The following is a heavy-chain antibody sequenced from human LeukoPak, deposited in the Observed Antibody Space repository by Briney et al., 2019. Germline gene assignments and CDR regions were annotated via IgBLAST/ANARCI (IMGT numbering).Heavy chain of an antibody. Sequence: GGSLRLSCAASGFTFSHYTMDWVRQAPGKGLEWVSSITALSSYIYYADSVKGRFTISRDNANNSLYLQMTSLRAEDTAVYYCARVGGTGWYHDDYWGQGTLVTVSS. J-gene: IGHJ4*02. CDR2: ITALSSYI. V-gene: IGHV3-21*01. CDR1: GFTFSHYT. CDR3: ARVGGTGWYHDDY. D-gene: IGHD6-19*01.